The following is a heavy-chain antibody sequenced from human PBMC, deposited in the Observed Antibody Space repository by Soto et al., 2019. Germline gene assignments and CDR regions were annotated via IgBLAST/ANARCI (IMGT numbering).Heavy chain of an antibody. CDR3: ARLNDSSGYAVDY. Sequence: QVQLQESGPGLVKPSQTLSLTCTVSGGSISSGGYYWSWIRQHPGKGLEWIGYIYYSGSTYYNPSLNSRVTISVDTSKNPSSLKLSSVTAADTAVYYCARLNDSSGYAVDYWGQGTLVTVSS. CDR1: GGSISSGGYY. CDR2: IYYSGST. V-gene: IGHV4-31*03. D-gene: IGHD3-22*01. J-gene: IGHJ4*02.